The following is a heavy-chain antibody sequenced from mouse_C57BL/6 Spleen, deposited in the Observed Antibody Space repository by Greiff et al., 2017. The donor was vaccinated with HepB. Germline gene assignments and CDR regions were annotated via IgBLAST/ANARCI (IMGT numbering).Heavy chain of an antibody. Sequence: EVMLVESGGGLVQPGGSLKLSCAASGFTFSDYYMYWVRQTPEKRLEWVAYISNGGGSTYYPDTVKGRFTISRDNAKNTLYLQMSRLKSEDTAMYYCARLNYYGSSYGAMDYWGQGTSVTVSS. CDR2: ISNGGGST. J-gene: IGHJ4*01. CDR3: ARLNYYGSSYGAMDY. D-gene: IGHD1-1*01. CDR1: GFTFSDYY. V-gene: IGHV5-12*01.